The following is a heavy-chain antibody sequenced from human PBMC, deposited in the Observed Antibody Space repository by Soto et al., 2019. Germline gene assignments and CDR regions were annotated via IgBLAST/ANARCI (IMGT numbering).Heavy chain of an antibody. V-gene: IGHV3-66*01. CDR3: ARSAYCGGDCYGPEAEYFQH. J-gene: IGHJ1*01. CDR1: GFTVSSNY. CDR2: IYSGGST. Sequence: GGSLRLSCAASGFTVSSNYMSWVRQAPGKGLEWVSVIYSGGSTYYADSVKGRFTISRDNSKNTLYLQMNSLRAEDTAVYYCARSAYCGGDCYGPEAEYFQHWGQGTLVTVSS. D-gene: IGHD2-21*01.